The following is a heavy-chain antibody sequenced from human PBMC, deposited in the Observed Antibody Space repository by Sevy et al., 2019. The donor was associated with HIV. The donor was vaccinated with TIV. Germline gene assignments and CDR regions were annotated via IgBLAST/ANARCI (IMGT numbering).Heavy chain of an antibody. CDR3: AKDRGSGRHDAFDI. V-gene: IGHV3-33*06. Sequence: GESLKISCAASGFTFSSYGMHWVRQAPGKGLEWVAVIWYDGSNKYYADSVKGRFTISRDNSKNTLYLQMNSLRAEDTAVYYCAKDRGSGRHDAFDIWGQGTMVTVSS. CDR1: GFTFSSYG. CDR2: IWYDGSNK. D-gene: IGHD3-10*01. J-gene: IGHJ3*02.